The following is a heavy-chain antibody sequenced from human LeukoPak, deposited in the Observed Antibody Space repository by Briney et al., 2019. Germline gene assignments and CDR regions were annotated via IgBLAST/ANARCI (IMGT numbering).Heavy chain of an antibody. CDR3: ARDPKYYYGSGSYFDY. V-gene: IGHV1-69*05. J-gene: IGHJ4*02. CDR1: GGTFSSYA. CDR2: IIPIFGTA. Sequence: SVKVSCKASGGTFSSYAISRVRQAPGQGLEWMGGIIPIFGTANYAQKFQGRVTITTDESTSTAYMELSSLRSEDTAVYYCARDPKYYYGSGSYFDYWGQGTLVTVSS. D-gene: IGHD3-10*01.